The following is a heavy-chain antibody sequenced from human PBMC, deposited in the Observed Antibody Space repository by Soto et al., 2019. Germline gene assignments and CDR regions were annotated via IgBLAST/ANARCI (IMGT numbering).Heavy chain of an antibody. Sequence: ASVKVSCKASGFTFTSSAMQWVRQARGQRLEWIGWIVVGSGNTNYAQKFQERVSLTGDMSTSTAYMELSSLKSEDTAVYYCAASPQAAGSIAYWGQGTLVTVSS. CDR1: GFTFTSSA. CDR3: AASPQAAGSIAY. D-gene: IGHD6-13*01. J-gene: IGHJ4*02. V-gene: IGHV1-58*02. CDR2: IVVGSGNT.